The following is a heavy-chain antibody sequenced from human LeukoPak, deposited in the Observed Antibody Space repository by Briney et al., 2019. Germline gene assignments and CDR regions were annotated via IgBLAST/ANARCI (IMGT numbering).Heavy chain of an antibody. D-gene: IGHD6-13*01. V-gene: IGHV4-39*01. J-gene: IGHJ1*01. Sequence: PSETLSLTCTVSGGSISSSSYYWGWIRQPPGKGLEWIGSIYYSGSTYYNPSLKSRVTISVDTSKNQFSLKLSSVTAADTAVHYCARHSSSWYRYFQHWGQGTLVTVSS. CDR1: GGSISSSSYY. CDR2: IYYSGST. CDR3: ARHSSSWYRYFQH.